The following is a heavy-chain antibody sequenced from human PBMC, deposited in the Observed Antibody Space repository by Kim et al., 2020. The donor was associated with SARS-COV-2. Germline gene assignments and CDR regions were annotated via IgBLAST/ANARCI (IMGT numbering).Heavy chain of an antibody. Sequence: ASVKVSCKASGYTFTSYYMHWVRQAPGQGLEWMGIINPSGGSTSYAQKFQGRVTMTRDTSTSTVYMELSSLRSEDTAVYYCARDTAGGENDSSGYSYFDYWGQGTLVTVSS. V-gene: IGHV1-46*01. CDR1: GYTFTSYY. J-gene: IGHJ4*02. D-gene: IGHD3-22*01. CDR3: ARDTAGGENDSSGYSYFDY. CDR2: INPSGGST.